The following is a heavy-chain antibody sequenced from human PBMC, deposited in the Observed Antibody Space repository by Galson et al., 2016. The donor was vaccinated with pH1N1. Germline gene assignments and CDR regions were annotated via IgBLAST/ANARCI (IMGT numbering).Heavy chain of an antibody. CDR2: INPSDGSA. CDR1: GYTFTSYY. J-gene: IGHJ6*02. Sequence: SVKVSCKASGYTFTSYYMHWVRQAPGQGLEWMGIINPSDGSASSAQMFQGRITMTRATSTSIVYMELSSLRSEGAAVYYCATVRTWCTSDSCPGVDVWGQGTAVTVSS. CDR3: ATVRTWCTSDSCPGVDV. V-gene: IGHV1-46*01. D-gene: IGHD2-8*01.